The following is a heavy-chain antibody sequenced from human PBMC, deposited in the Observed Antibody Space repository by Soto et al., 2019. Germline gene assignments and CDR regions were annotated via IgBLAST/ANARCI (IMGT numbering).Heavy chain of an antibody. J-gene: IGHJ4*02. CDR2: IYSSGST. D-gene: IGHD5-12*01. Sequence: SETLSLTCTVSDGSVSSGSYYWTWIRQPPGKGLEWIGYIYSSGSTLYNPSLKSRVIISVDTSMNQFSLKLSSVTAAVTAVYYCARDSLALFDSWGQGTLVTVSS. V-gene: IGHV4-61*01. CDR1: DGSVSSGSYY. CDR3: ARDSLALFDS.